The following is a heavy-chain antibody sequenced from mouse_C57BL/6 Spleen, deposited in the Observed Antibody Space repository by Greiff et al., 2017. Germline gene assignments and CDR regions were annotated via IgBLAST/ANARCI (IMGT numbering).Heavy chain of an antibody. CDR3: AREEDWCGLAY. CDR2: IDPYSGGT. J-gene: IGHJ3*01. CDR1: GYTFTSYW. V-gene: IGHV1-72*01. D-gene: IGHD1-1*02. Sequence: QVQLQQPGAELVKPGASVKLSCKASGYTFTSYWMHWVKQRPGRGLEWIGRIDPYSGGTKYNEKFKSKATLTVDKPSSTAYMQLSSLTSEDSAVYYCAREEDWCGLAYWGQGALVTVSA.